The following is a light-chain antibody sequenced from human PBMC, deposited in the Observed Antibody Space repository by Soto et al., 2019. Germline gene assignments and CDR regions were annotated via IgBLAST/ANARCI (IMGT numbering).Light chain of an antibody. J-gene: IGKJ2*03. V-gene: IGKV4-1*01. CDR2: WAS. Sequence: DIVMTQSPDSLAVSLGERATINCKSSQSVFHTSYNRNYLAWYLQKPGQPPKVLMYWASTRESGVPDRFSGSWSGTDFSLSISRLQPEDVGVYSCQQYYTLSYSFGQGTKLEIK. CDR1: QSVFHTSYNRNY. CDR3: QQYYTLSYS.